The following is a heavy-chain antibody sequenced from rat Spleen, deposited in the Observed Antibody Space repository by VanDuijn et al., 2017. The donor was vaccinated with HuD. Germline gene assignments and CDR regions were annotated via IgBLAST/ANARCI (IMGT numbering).Heavy chain of an antibody. Sequence: EVQLVESGGGLVQPGRSLKLSCAASGFTFSNYGMAWVRQAPTKGLEWVATISYDGSSTYYRDSVKGRFTISRDNAKSTLYLQMDSLRSEDTATYYCARQDGAYWGQGVMVTVSS. V-gene: IGHV5-29*01. CDR3: ARQDGAY. D-gene: IGHD4-1*01. CDR2: ISYDGSST. CDR1: GFTFSNYG. J-gene: IGHJ2*01.